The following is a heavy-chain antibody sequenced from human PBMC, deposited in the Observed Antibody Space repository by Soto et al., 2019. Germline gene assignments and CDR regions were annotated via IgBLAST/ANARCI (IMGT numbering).Heavy chain of an antibody. CDR3: ARDQYYYDSSGYILGAFDI. Sequence: SETLSLTCTVSGGSISSGGYYWSWIRQHPGKGLEWIGYIYYSGSTYYNPSLKSRVTISVDTSKNQFSLKLSSVTAADTAVYYCARDQYYYDSSGYILGAFDIWGQGTMVTVSS. CDR2: IYYSGST. D-gene: IGHD3-22*01. CDR1: GGSISSGGYY. V-gene: IGHV4-31*03. J-gene: IGHJ3*02.